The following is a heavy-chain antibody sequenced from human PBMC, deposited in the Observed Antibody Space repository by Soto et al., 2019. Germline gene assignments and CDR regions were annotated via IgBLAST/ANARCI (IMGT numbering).Heavy chain of an antibody. V-gene: IGHV3-33*06. Sequence: QVQLVESGGGVVQPGRSLRLSCAASGFTFSSYGMHWVRQAPGKGLEWVAVIWYDGSNKYYADSVKGRFTISRDNSKNTLYLQMNSLRAEDTAVYYCAKDDIPQRRTGTTLNFDYWGQGTLVTVSS. CDR1: GFTFSSYG. D-gene: IGHD1-1*01. CDR2: IWYDGSNK. CDR3: AKDDIPQRRTGTTLNFDY. J-gene: IGHJ4*02.